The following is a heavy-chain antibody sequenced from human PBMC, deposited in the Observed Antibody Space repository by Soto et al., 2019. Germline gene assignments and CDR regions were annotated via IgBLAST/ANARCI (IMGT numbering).Heavy chain of an antibody. V-gene: IGHV4-31*03. J-gene: IGHJ5*02. D-gene: IGHD6-13*01. Sequence: QVQLQESGPGLVKPSQTLSLTCTVSGGSISSGGYYWSWIRQHPGKGLEWIGYIYYSGSTYYNPSRKSRVTISVDTSKNQFSLKLSSVTAADTAVYYCARVWGDSSSWYGPVNWLDPWGQGTLVTVSS. CDR2: IYYSGST. CDR1: GGSISSGGYY. CDR3: ARVWGDSSSWYGPVNWLDP.